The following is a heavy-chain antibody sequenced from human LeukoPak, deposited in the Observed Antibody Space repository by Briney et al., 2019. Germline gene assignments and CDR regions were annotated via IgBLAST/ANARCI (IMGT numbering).Heavy chain of an antibody. CDR2: IKQDGSEK. CDR3: ARDSSGWYLDY. J-gene: IGHJ4*02. V-gene: IGHV3-7*01. CDR1: GFTVNNAW. D-gene: IGHD6-19*01. Sequence: GGSLRLSCAASGFTVNNAWMSWVRQAPGKGLEWVANIKQDGSEKYYVDSVKGRFTISRDNAKNSLYLQMNSLRAEDTAVYYCARDSSGWYLDYWGQGTLVTVSS.